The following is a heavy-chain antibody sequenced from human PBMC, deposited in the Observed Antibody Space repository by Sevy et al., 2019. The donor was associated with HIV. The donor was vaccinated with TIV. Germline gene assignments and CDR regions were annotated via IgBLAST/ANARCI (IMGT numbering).Heavy chain of an antibody. J-gene: IGHJ4*02. CDR1: GYTLTGFS. Sequence: ASVKVSCKVTGYTLTGFSMHWVRQTPGKGLEWMGTFDPEAGETIYAQKFQGRVIMTEDTSADTAHMDLSSLTSEDTAVYYCATTKDYYDSSGYPFDYWGQGTLVTVSS. V-gene: IGHV1-24*01. CDR2: FDPEAGET. CDR3: ATTKDYYDSSGYPFDY. D-gene: IGHD3-22*01.